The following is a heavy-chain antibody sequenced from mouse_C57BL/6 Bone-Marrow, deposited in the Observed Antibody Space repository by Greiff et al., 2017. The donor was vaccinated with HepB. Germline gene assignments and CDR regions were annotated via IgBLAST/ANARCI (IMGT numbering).Heavy chain of an antibody. CDR3: AREGGYDY. D-gene: IGHD2-2*01. J-gene: IGHJ2*01. CDR1: GYSITSGYY. CDR2: ISYDGSN. V-gene: IGHV3-6*01. Sequence: EESGPGLVKPSQSLSLTCSVTGYSITSGYYWNWIRQFPGNKLEWMGYISYDGSNNYNPSLKNRISITRDTSKNQFFLKLNSVTTEDTATYYCAREGGYDYWGQGTTLTVSS.